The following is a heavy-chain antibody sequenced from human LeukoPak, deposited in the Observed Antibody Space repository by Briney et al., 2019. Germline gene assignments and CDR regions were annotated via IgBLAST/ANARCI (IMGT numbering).Heavy chain of an antibody. Sequence: GGSLRLSCATSGFTFSSYWMSWVREAPGKGLEWVANIKQDGSEKNYLDSVKGRFTISRDNAKNSLYLQMNSLRAEDTAVYYCARQRYHDSWGQGTLVTVSS. CDR2: IKQDGSEK. D-gene: IGHD2-2*01. CDR3: ARQRYHDS. J-gene: IGHJ4*02. V-gene: IGHV3-7*01. CDR1: GFTFSSYW.